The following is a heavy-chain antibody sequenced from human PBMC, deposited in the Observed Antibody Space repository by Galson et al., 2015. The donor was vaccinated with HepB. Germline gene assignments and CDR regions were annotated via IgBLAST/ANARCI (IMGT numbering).Heavy chain of an antibody. V-gene: IGHV3-23*01. D-gene: IGHD4-23*01. Sequence: SLRLSCAASGFTFSSYAMSWVRQAPGKGLEWVSTISGSSHSTYCADSVKGRFTISRDSSKNTLYLQMNSLRAEDTAVYYCARRWVTTVVTEPHFDYWGQGTLVTVSS. J-gene: IGHJ4*02. CDR2: ISGSSHST. CDR3: ARRWVTTVVTEPHFDY. CDR1: GFTFSSYA.